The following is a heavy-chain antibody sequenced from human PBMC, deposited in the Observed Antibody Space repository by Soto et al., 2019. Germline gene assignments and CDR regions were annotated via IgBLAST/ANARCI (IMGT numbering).Heavy chain of an antibody. CDR1: GGTFSSYA. Sequence: QVQLVQSGAEVKKPGSSVKVSCKASGGTFSSYAISWVRQAPGQGLEWMGGIIPIFGTANYAQKFQGRVTNTADESTSTAYMELSSLRSEDTAVYYCARGETDYYDSSGYYYYSGQGTLVTVSS. J-gene: IGHJ4*02. V-gene: IGHV1-69*01. CDR3: ARGETDYYDSSGYYYY. D-gene: IGHD3-22*01. CDR2: IIPIFGTA.